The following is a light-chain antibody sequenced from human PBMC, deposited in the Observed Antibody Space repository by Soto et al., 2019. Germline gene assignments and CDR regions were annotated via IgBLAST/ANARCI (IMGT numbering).Light chain of an antibody. J-gene: IGKJ4*01. CDR2: NAS. CDR3: QQRRNWPLP. V-gene: IGKV3-11*01. CDR1: QSVGNF. Sequence: ELVLAQSPATLSLSPGERATVSCRSSQSVGNFLAWYQHRPGQAPRLLILNASTRATGIPPRFSGSGSGTDFTLTISRLEPEDFAVYYCQQRRNWPLPFGGGTKVDIK.